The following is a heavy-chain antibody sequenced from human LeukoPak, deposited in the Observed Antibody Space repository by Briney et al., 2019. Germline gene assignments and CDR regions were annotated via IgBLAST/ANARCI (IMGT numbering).Heavy chain of an antibody. D-gene: IGHD5-12*01. Sequence: ASVKVSCKASGYTFTSYAMNWVRQAPGQGLEWMGWINTNTGNPTYAQGFTGRFVFSLDTSVSTAYLQISSLKAEDTAVCYCARSGYSGYDYVTGWTWGQGTLVTVSS. V-gene: IGHV7-4-1*02. CDR2: INTNTGNP. CDR1: GYTFTSYA. CDR3: ARSGYSGYDYVTGWT. J-gene: IGHJ5*02.